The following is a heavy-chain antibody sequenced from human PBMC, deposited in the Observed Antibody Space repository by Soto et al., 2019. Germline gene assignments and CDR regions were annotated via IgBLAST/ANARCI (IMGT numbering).Heavy chain of an antibody. CDR3: ARALGGDSSGWYDLFAFDI. Sequence: GGSLRLSCAASGFTFSSYGMHWVRQAPGKGLEWVAVIWYDGSNKYHADSVKGRFTISRDNSKNMLYLQMNSLRADDTAVYYCARALGGDSSGWYDLFAFDIWGQGTMVTVSS. D-gene: IGHD6-19*01. CDR2: IWYDGSNK. J-gene: IGHJ3*02. CDR1: GFTFSSYG. V-gene: IGHV3-33*01.